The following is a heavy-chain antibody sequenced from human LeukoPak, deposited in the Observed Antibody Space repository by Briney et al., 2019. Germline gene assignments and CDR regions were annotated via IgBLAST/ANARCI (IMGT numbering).Heavy chain of an antibody. CDR3: ARLQPAIAAAGSFDY. J-gene: IGHJ4*02. D-gene: IGHD6-13*01. V-gene: IGHV3-48*03. CDR2: ISSSASIT. Sequence: GGSLRLSCAASGFTFSTYEMNWVRQAPGKGLEWVSYISSSASITYCAASVKGRFTSSRDNAKNSLYLQMDSLRVEDTAVYYCARLQPAIAAAGSFDYWGQGTLVTVSS. CDR1: GFTFSTYE.